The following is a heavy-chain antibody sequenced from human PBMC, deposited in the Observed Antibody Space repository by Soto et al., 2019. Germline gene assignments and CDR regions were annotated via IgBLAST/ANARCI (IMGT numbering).Heavy chain of an antibody. CDR3: ATKGLGSLTTYCSGGDCKYACEI. J-gene: IGHJ3*02. CDR1: GFTFSSYA. D-gene: IGHD2-15*01. Sequence: EVQLLESGGGLVQPGVSLRLSCAASGFTFSSYAMSWVRQAPGKGLEWVSTISGGCDGTYYADSVKGRFTISRDNSRNTVYLQMNRLRAEDTDVHYCATKGLGSLTTYCSGGDCKYACEIWGPGTMLSVSS. V-gene: IGHV3-23*01. CDR2: ISGGCDGT.